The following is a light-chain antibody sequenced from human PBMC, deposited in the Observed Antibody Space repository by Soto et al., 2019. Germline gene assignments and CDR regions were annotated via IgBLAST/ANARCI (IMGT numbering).Light chain of an antibody. CDR3: QQYHSFPLT. V-gene: IGKV1-5*03. Sequence: DIQMTQSPSTLSASVGDRVTITCRASQYISSWLAWYQQQPGKAPKLLIYKASTSESGVPSRFSGSGSGTAFTLTISSLQPDDVGNYCCQQYHSFPLTFGGGTKVEIK. CDR1: QYISSW. CDR2: KAS. J-gene: IGKJ4*01.